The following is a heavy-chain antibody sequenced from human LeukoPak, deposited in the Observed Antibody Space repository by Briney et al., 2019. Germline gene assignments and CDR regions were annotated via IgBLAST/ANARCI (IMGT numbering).Heavy chain of an antibody. D-gene: IGHD2-15*01. CDR2: INPNSGGT. Sequence: ASVKVSCKASGYIFSDYYIHWVRQARGQGLEWMGWINPNSGGTNYAQKFQGRVTMTRDTSISTAYMELSRLRSDDTAVYYCASIATLRSSDYWGQGTLVTVSS. CDR3: ASIATLRSSDY. CDR1: GYIFSDYY. V-gene: IGHV1-2*02. J-gene: IGHJ4*02.